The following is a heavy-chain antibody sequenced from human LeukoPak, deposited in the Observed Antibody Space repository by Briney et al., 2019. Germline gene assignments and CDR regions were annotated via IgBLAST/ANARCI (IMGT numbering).Heavy chain of an antibody. CDR2: INHSGST. D-gene: IGHD3-16*02. Sequence: PPETLSLTXAVYGGSFSGYYWSWIRQPPGKGLEWIGEINHSGSTNYNPSLKSRVTISVDTSKNQFSLKLSSVTAADTAVYYCARAQGYDYVWGSYRYGSYYFDYWGQGTLVTVSS. V-gene: IGHV4-34*01. J-gene: IGHJ4*02. CDR3: ARAQGYDYVWGSYRYGSYYFDY. CDR1: GGSFSGYY.